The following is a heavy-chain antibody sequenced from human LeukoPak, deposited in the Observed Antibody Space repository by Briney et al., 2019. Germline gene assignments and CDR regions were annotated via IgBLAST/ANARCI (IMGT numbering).Heavy chain of an antibody. J-gene: IGHJ3*02. V-gene: IGHV4-30-4*02. CDR1: GGSISSGDYY. CDR2: IYYSGST. CDR3: AREASGPRAFDI. Sequence: PSETLSLTCTVSGGSISSGDYYWSWIRQPPGKGLEWIGYIYYSGSTYYNPSLKSRVTISVDTSKNQFSLKLSSVTAADTAMYYCAREASGPRAFDIWGQGTMVTVSS. D-gene: IGHD2-15*01.